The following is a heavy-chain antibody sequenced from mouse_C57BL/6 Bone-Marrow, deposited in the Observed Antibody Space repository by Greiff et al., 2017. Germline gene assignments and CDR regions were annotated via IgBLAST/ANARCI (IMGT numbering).Heavy chain of an antibody. V-gene: IGHV1-64*01. Sequence: QVQLQQPGAELVKPGASVKLSCKASGYTFTSYWMHWVKQRPGQGLEWIGMIHPNSGSTNYNEKFQSKATLTVDKSSSTAYMQLSSLTSEDSAVYCCARHGYYRGWYFDVWGTGTTVTVSS. J-gene: IGHJ1*03. CDR1: GYTFTSYW. CDR3: ARHGYYRGWYFDV. CDR2: IHPNSGST. D-gene: IGHD2-3*01.